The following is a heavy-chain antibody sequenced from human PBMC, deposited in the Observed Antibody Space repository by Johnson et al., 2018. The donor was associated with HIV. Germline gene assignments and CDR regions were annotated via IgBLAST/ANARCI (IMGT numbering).Heavy chain of an antibody. CDR1: GFTFSSYA. D-gene: IGHD3-22*01. Sequence: QVQLVESGGGVVQPGRSLRLSCAASGFTFSSYAMHWVRQAPGKGLEWVAVISYDGSNNYYADSVKGRFTISRDNSKNTLVLQMNSLRAEDTAVYYCARGTFYYDSSTGSDAFDIWGQGTMVTVSS. J-gene: IGHJ3*02. CDR2: ISYDGSNN. CDR3: ARGTFYYDSSTGSDAFDI. V-gene: IGHV3-30-3*01.